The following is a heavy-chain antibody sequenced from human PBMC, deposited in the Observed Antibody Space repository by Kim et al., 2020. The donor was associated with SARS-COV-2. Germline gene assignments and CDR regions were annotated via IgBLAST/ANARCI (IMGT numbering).Heavy chain of an antibody. CDR3: TTNRKITMMTSDY. Sequence: YAASVKGRLTISRDDSKSIAYLQMNSLKTEDTAVYYCTTNRKITMMTSDYWGQGTLVTVSS. D-gene: IGHD3-22*01. V-gene: IGHV3-49*02. J-gene: IGHJ4*02.